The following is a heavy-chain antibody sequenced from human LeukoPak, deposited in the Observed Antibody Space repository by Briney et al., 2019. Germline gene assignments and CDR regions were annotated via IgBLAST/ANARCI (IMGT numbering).Heavy chain of an antibody. J-gene: IGHJ4*02. Sequence: GGSLRLSCAASGFTFSSYDMRWVRQATGKGLEWVSAIGTAGDTYYPGSVKGRFTISRENAKNSLYLQMNSLRAGDTAVYYCARAGSDGYYFDYWGQGTLVTVSS. CDR2: IGTAGDT. V-gene: IGHV3-13*01. D-gene: IGHD1-26*01. CDR3: ARAGSDGYYFDY. CDR1: GFTFSSYD.